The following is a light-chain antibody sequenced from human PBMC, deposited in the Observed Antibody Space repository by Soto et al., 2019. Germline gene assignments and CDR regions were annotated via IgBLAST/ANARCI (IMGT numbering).Light chain of an antibody. V-gene: IGKV1-39*01. CDR2: AAS. CDR1: QSISSY. J-gene: IGKJ3*01. Sequence: DIQMTQSPSSLSASVGDRVTITCRASQSISSYLNWYQQKPGKAPKLLIYAASSLQSGVPSRFSGSRSGTDFTLTISSLQTEDFATSYCQRSDNTPIITFCPGTKVDIK. CDR3: QRSDNTPIIT.